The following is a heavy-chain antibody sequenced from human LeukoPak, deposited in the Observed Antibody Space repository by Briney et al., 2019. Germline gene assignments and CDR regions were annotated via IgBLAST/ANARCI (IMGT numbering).Heavy chain of an antibody. V-gene: IGHV1-2*02. Sequence: XASXXXXXXASGYTFTGXYXXXVRXAPGXGXXXMGWINPNSGGTNYAQKFQGRVTMTRDTSISTAYMELSRLRSDDTAVYYCARDSSSSYDYWGQETLVTVSS. J-gene: IGHJ4*02. CDR3: ARDSSSSYDY. CDR2: INPNSGGT. CDR1: GYTFTGXY. D-gene: IGHD6-6*01.